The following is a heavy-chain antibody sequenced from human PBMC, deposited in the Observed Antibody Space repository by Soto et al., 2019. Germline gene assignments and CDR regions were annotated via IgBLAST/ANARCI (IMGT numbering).Heavy chain of an antibody. CDR3: ARWDTAMVRLDY. Sequence: QVQLQESGPGLVKPSETLSLTCTVSGGSITSYFWSWIRQPPGKGLEWIGYIYYSGNTNFNPSLKSRVTISEDTSKNQFSLKLSSVTAADTAVYFCARWDTAMVRLDYWGQGTLVTVSS. CDR1: GGSITSYF. D-gene: IGHD5-18*01. V-gene: IGHV4-59*01. CDR2: IYYSGNT. J-gene: IGHJ4*02.